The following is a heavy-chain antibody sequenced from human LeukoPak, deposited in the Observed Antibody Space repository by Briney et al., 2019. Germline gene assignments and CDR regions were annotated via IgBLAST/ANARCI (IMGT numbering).Heavy chain of an antibody. Sequence: PSETLSLTCTASGGSISSYYWSWIRQPPGKELEWIGYIYYTGTTSYNPSLKSRVSISVDTSKNQFSLNLSSVTAADTAVYYCARWYSSGLAFDYWGQGTLVTVSS. D-gene: IGHD6-19*01. J-gene: IGHJ4*02. CDR2: IYYTGTT. V-gene: IGHV4-59*01. CDR3: ARWYSSGLAFDY. CDR1: GGSISSYY.